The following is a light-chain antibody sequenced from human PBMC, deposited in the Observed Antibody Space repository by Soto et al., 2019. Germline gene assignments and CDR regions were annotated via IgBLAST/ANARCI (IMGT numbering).Light chain of an antibody. CDR2: GAS. V-gene: IGKV3-20*01. CDR3: QQYDSSLWT. CDR1: QSVSSNF. Sequence: EIVLTQSPGTLSLSPGERATLSCRASQSVSSNFLAWYQQKPGQAPRLLIYGASSRATGIPDRFSGSGSGTDFTLTISRLDPEDFAVYYCQQYDSSLWTFGQGTKVEVK. J-gene: IGKJ1*01.